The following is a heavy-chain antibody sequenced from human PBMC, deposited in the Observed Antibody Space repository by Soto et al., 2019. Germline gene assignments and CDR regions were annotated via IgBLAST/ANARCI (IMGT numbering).Heavy chain of an antibody. CDR2: IYYSGST. V-gene: IGHV4-59*01. Sequence: QVQLQESGPGLVKPSETLSLTCTVSGASISSYYWSWIRQPPGKGLEWIGYIYYSGSTNYNPSLKSRVTISIDTYKNQFSLKLSSVTAADAAVYYCAKTYYDFWSEEYYYYMDVWGKGTTVTVSS. CDR3: AKTYYDFWSEEYYYYMDV. D-gene: IGHD3-3*01. J-gene: IGHJ6*03. CDR1: GASISSYY.